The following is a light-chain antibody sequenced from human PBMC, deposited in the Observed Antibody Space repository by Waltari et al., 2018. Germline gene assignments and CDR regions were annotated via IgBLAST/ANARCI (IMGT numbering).Light chain of an antibody. Sequence: QSVLTQPPSVSAPPGQRVTISCSGRSSNVATNFVTWYHYVPGTPPKPLIYKNSELPSGVPDRFSAAKSGASASLAISGLQPEDEADYYCASWDDSLEGHVFGTGTRVSVL. CDR2: KNS. J-gene: IGLJ1*01. V-gene: IGLV1-44*01. CDR3: ASWDDSLEGHV. CDR1: SSNVATNF.